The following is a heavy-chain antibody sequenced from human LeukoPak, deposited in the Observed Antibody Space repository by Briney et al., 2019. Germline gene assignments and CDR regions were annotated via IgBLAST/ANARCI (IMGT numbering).Heavy chain of an antibody. V-gene: IGHV3-33*06. CDR1: GFTFSNYG. Sequence: PGGSLRLSCVASGFTFSNYGMHWVRQAPGKGLEWVAIIWYDESNKNYADSVKGRFTISRDNSKNMLYLQMNSLRAEDTAVYYCVKDGTLTTTDFQHWGQGTLVTVSS. J-gene: IGHJ1*01. CDR2: IWYDESNK. D-gene: IGHD4-11*01. CDR3: VKDGTLTTTDFQH.